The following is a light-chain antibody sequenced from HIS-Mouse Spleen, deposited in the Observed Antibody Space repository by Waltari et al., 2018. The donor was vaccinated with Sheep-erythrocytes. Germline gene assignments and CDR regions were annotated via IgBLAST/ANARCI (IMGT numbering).Light chain of an antibody. V-gene: IGLV2-23*01. J-gene: IGLJ3*02. CDR3: CSYAGSSTPWV. CDR1: SRDVGSSNL. Sequence: QSALTQPASVSGSPGQSTTISCTGTSRDVGSSNLVPWYQQHPGNAPKPMIYEGSKRPSGVSNRFSGSKSGNTASLTISGLQAEDEADYYCCSYAGSSTPWVFGGGTKLTVL. CDR2: EGS.